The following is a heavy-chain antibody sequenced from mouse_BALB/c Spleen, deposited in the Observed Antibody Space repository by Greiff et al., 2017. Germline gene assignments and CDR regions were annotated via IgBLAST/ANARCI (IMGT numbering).Heavy chain of an antibody. V-gene: IGHV3-6*02. CDR3: ARGSNWGYYFDY. D-gene: IGHD4-1*01. CDR1: GYSITSGYY. J-gene: IGHJ2*01. Sequence: EVQLKESGPGLVKPSQSLSLTCSVTGYSITSGYYWNWIRQFPGNKLEWMGYISYDGSNNYNPSLKNRISITRDTSKNQFFLKLNSVTTEDTATYYCARGSNWGYYFDYWGQGTTLTVSS. CDR2: ISYDGSN.